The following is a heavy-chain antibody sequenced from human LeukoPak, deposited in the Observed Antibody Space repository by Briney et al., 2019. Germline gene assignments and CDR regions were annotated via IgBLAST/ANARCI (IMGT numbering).Heavy chain of an antibody. CDR2: ISFDGSNK. J-gene: IGHJ4*02. CDR3: ARAPGYAGDSSELDS. Sequence: QPGRSLRLSCAASGFSFSSHDMHWVRQAPGKGLEWVSSISFDGSNKYYEASVKGRFTISRDNSKNTLYLQMNSLRAEDTAVYYCARAPGYAGDSSELDSWGQGTLVTVSS. CDR1: GFSFSSHD. D-gene: IGHD6-19*01. V-gene: IGHV3-30*03.